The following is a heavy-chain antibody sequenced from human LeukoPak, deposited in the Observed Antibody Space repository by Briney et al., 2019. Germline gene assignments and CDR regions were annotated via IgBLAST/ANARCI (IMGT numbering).Heavy chain of an antibody. CDR3: ARLSAGSHFHLDS. Sequence: GESLKISCKGSGYSLSNNWIGWVRQMPGKGLEWMGIIYPGDSQTRYSPSFQGQVTISADKSISTAYLQWSSLKASDIAMYYCARLSAGSHFHLDSWGQGTLVTVSS. V-gene: IGHV5-51*01. D-gene: IGHD1-26*01. CDR1: GYSLSNNW. J-gene: IGHJ4*02. CDR2: IYPGDSQT.